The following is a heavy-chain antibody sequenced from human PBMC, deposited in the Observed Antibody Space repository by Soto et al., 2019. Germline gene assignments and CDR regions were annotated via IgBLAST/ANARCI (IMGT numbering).Heavy chain of an antibody. J-gene: IGHJ5*02. CDR1: GGTFSSYA. D-gene: IGHD6-13*01. CDR3: ASADPLIAAADDNWFDP. Sequence: QVQLVQSGAEVKKPGSSVKVSCKASGGTFSSYAISWVRQAPGQGLEWMGGIIPIFGTANYAQKFQGRVTITADESTSPAYMELSSLRSEDTAVYYCASADPLIAAADDNWFDPWGQGTLVTVSS. V-gene: IGHV1-69*12. CDR2: IIPIFGTA.